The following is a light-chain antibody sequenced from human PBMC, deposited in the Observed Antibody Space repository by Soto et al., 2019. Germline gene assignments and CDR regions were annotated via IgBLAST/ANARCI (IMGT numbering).Light chain of an antibody. J-gene: IGLJ2*01. V-gene: IGLV2-14*01. CDR2: EVT. CDR3: TSYSSSNTHVL. CDR1: DSDVGGYNY. Sequence: QSVLTQPASVSVSPGQSITISCTGTDSDVGGYNYVSWYQQHPGKAPKLIISEVTNRPSGVSNRFSGSKSANTASLTISGLQAADEADYYCTSYSSSNTHVLFGGGTKLTVL.